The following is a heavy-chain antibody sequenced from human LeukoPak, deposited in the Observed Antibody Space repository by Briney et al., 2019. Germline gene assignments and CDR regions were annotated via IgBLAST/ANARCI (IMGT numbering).Heavy chain of an antibody. D-gene: IGHD1-7*01. CDR1: GFSFSTYG. J-gene: IGHJ5*02. V-gene: IGHV3-30*03. CDR3: TREGMGTTFSAWFDP. Sequence: GGSLRLSCAASGFSFSTYGMHWVRQAPGKGLEWVAVVSSDGSIDYYADSVRGRFTVSRDNSKNTLYLQVNSLRVEDTAVYYCTREGMGTTFSAWFDPWGQGTLVTVPS. CDR2: VSSDGSID.